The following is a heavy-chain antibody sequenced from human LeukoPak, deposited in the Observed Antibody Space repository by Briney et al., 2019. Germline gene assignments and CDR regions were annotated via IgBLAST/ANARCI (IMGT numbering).Heavy chain of an antibody. D-gene: IGHD6-13*01. V-gene: IGHV4-31*03. CDR1: GGSISSGGYC. CDR2: IYYSGST. Sequence: PSETLSLTCTVSGGSISSGGYCWSWIRQHPGKGLEWIGYIYYSGSTYYNPSLKSRVTISVDTSKNQFSLKLSSVTAADTAVYYCARDRVAAEHYGMDVWGQGTTVTVSS. J-gene: IGHJ6*02. CDR3: ARDRVAAEHYGMDV.